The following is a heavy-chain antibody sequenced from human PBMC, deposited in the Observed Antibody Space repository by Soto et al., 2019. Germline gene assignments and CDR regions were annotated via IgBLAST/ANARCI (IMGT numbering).Heavy chain of an antibody. CDR2: INAGNGNT. CDR3: ARARGIVVVTARFDY. J-gene: IGHJ4*02. Sequence: SVKVSCKASGYTFTTFAIHWVRQAPGQRLEWMGWINAGNGNTKYSQSLQGRVTFTRDTSANTAYMEVGSLRSEDTAVYYCARARGIVVVTARFDYWGQGTLVTVSS. D-gene: IGHD2-21*02. CDR1: GYTFTTFA. V-gene: IGHV1-3*01.